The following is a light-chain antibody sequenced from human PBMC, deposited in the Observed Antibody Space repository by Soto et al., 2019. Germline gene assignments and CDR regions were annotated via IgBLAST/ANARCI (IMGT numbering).Light chain of an antibody. CDR2: DAS. CDR3: QQGGNWPLP. J-gene: IGKJ5*01. Sequence: EIVLTQSPATLSWSPGEGATVSCRASQSVSSHLAWYQQKRGQAPRLLIYDASSRASGIPARFSGRGSGTDFTLTISYLEPEDFAIYYCQQGGNWPLPCGQGTRLESK. CDR1: QSVSSH. V-gene: IGKV3-11*01.